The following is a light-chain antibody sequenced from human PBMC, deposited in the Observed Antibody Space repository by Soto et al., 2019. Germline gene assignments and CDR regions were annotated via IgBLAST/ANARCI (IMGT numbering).Light chain of an antibody. CDR1: ESVSRY. J-gene: IGKJ2*01. CDR3: QQRSDWRYT. Sequence: EIVLTQSPATLSLSPGERATLSCRASESVSRYLIWYQQKPGQAPRLLIYDASTRATGIPARFSGSGSGTDFTLTISSLETEDFAVYYCQQRSDWRYTFGQGTKLEIK. V-gene: IGKV3-11*01. CDR2: DAS.